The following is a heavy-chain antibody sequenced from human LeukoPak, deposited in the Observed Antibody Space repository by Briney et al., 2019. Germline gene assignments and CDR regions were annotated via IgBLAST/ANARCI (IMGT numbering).Heavy chain of an antibody. V-gene: IGHV4-59*12. D-gene: IGHD5-12*01. J-gene: IGHJ4*02. CDR1: GGSISSYY. CDR3: ARGPIYRYSGYGDFDY. Sequence: PSETLSLTCTVSGGSISSYYWSWIRQPPGKGLEWIGYIYYSGSTNYNPSLKSRVTISVDTSKNQFSLKLSSVTAADTAVYYCARGPIYRYSGYGDFDYWGQGTLVTVSS. CDR2: IYYSGST.